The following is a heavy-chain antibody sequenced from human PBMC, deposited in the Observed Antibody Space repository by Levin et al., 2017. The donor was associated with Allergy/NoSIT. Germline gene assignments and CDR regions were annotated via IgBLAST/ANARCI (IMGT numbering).Heavy chain of an antibody. CDR1: TFTFSDYY. D-gene: IGHD1-26*01. J-gene: IGHJ4*02. V-gene: IGHV3-11*01. Sequence: TTGGSLRLSCTASTFTFSDYYMSWIRQAPGKGLEWVSYIGPSGTPVSYADSVTGRFTVSRDNAKNSLYLQMNSLRDNDTAVYFCARGAKAWDLTVSADSWGQGTLVTVSS. CDR3: ARGAKAWDLTVSADS. CDR2: IGPSGTPV.